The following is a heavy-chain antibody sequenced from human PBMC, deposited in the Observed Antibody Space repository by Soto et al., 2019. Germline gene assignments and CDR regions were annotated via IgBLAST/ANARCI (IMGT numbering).Heavy chain of an antibody. Sequence: GASVKVSCKASGYTFTSYGISWVRQAPGQGLEWMGWISAYNGNTNYAQKLQGRVTMTTDTSTSTAYMELRSLRSDDTAVYYCARDLFSYYDSSGSSDYFDYWGQGTLVTVSS. CDR2: ISAYNGNT. J-gene: IGHJ4*02. V-gene: IGHV1-18*04. D-gene: IGHD3-22*01. CDR1: GYTFTSYG. CDR3: ARDLFSYYDSSGSSDYFDY.